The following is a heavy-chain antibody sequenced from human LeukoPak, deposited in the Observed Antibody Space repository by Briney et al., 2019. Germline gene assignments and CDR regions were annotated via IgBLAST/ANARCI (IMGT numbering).Heavy chain of an antibody. CDR3: TTTYYYDSSGYSPHDY. D-gene: IGHD3-22*01. V-gene: IGHV3-73*01. Sequence: GGSLRLSCAASGFTFSGSAMHWVRQASGKGLEWVGRIRSKANSYATAYAASVKGRFTISRDDSKNTAYLQMNSLKTEDTAVYYCTTTYYYDSSGYSPHDYWGQGTLVTVSS. CDR1: GFTFSGSA. CDR2: IRSKANSYAT. J-gene: IGHJ4*02.